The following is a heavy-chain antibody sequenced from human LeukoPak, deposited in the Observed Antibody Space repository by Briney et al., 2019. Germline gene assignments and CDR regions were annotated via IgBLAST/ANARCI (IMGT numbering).Heavy chain of an antibody. CDR3: ARDGYSTPDV. D-gene: IGHD6-13*01. CDR1: GGSFSDYY. V-gene: IGHV4-34*01. Sequence: SETLSLTCAVYGGSFSDYYWSWIRQPPGKGLEWIGEINHGGSTNYNPSLKSRVTLSVDTSKNQFSLKLTSVTAAGTAVYYCARDGYSTPDVWGQGTTVTVSS. J-gene: IGHJ6*02. CDR2: INHGGST.